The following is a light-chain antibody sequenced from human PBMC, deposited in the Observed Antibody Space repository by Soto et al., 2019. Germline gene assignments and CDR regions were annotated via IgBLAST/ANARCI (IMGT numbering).Light chain of an antibody. V-gene: IGKV1-5*03. Sequence: IQMTQSPSTLSSSLGDRVTITCRASQSISSWLAWYQQKPGKAPKLLIYKASTLKSGVPSRFSGSVSGTEGTLTISSLKTDDGATYYCQHYNSYSEAFGQGTKVDIK. J-gene: IGKJ1*01. CDR3: QHYNSYSEA. CDR2: KAS. CDR1: QSISSW.